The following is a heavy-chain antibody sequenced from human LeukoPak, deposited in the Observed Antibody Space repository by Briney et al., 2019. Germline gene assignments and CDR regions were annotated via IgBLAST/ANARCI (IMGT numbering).Heavy chain of an antibody. J-gene: IGHJ4*02. CDR1: GFTFSSYE. D-gene: IGHD3-10*01. CDR2: ISGSGDNT. Sequence: AGGSLRLSCAASGFTFSSYEMNWVRQAPGKGLEWVSTISGSGDNTYYADSVKGRFTISRDNSKNTLYLQMNSLRAEDTAVYYCARVTYGSGTYGAFDYWGQGTLVTVSS. V-gene: IGHV3-23*01. CDR3: ARVTYGSGTYGAFDY.